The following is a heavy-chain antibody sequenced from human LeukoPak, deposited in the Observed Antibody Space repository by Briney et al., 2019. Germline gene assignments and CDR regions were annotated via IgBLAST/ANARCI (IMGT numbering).Heavy chain of an antibody. Sequence: PGGSLRLSCAASGFTFSSYWKSWVRQAPGKGLEWVANIKQDGSEKYYVDSVKGRFTVSRDNAKNSLYLQMNSLRAEDTAVYYCARSGGWAGNKDYWGQGTLVTVSS. V-gene: IGHV3-7*01. CDR2: IKQDGSEK. CDR3: ARSGGWAGNKDY. J-gene: IGHJ4*02. CDR1: GFTFSSYW. D-gene: IGHD2-15*01.